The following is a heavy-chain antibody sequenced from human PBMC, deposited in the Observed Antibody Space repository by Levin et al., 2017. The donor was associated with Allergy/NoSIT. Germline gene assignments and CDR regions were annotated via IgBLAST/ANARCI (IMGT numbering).Heavy chain of an antibody. CDR1: GFTFDDYA. CDR3: AKEFGPGGRNYYDSSGYYYG. V-gene: IGHV3-9*01. D-gene: IGHD3-22*01. CDR2: ISWNSGSI. J-gene: IGHJ4*02. Sequence: GGSLRLSCAASGFTFDDYAMHWVRQAPGKGLEWVSGISWNSGSIGYADSVKGRFTISRDNAKNSLYLQMNSLRAEDTALYYCAKEFGPGGRNYYDSSGYYYGWGQGTLVTVSS.